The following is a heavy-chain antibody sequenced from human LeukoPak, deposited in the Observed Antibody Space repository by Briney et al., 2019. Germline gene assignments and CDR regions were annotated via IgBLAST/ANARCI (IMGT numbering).Heavy chain of an antibody. CDR1: GFTFSSYE. CDR3: ARDRKWVTTMYYYYYMDV. Sequence: GGSLRLSCAASGFTFSSYEMNWVRQAPGKGLEWVANIKQDGSEEYYVDSVKGRFTISRDNAKNSLYLQMNSLRAEDTAVYYCARDRKWVTTMYYYYYMDVWGKGTTVTVSS. V-gene: IGHV3-7*01. CDR2: IKQDGSEE. D-gene: IGHD4-17*01. J-gene: IGHJ6*03.